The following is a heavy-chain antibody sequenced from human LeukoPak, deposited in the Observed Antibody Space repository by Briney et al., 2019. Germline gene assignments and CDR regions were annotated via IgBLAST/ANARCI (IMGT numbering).Heavy chain of an antibody. CDR1: GGSISSDGYY. Sequence: SETLSLTCTVSGGSISSDGYYWSWIRQHPGKGLEWIGYIYYSGSTYYNPSLKSRVTISVDTSKNQFSLKLSSVTAADTAVYYCARASPSSSSPFDYWGQGTLVTVSS. CDR2: IYYSGST. CDR3: ARASPSSSSPFDY. D-gene: IGHD6-6*01. V-gene: IGHV4-31*03. J-gene: IGHJ4*02.